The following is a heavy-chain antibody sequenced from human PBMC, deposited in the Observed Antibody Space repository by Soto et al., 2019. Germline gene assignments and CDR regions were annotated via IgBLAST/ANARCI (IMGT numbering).Heavy chain of an antibody. J-gene: IGHJ6*03. Sequence: EVQLVESGGGLVQPGGSLSISCAASEFTFSGRSVHWVRQAPGKGLVWVSGIDKVGTDSTYADSVKGRFTSSRDNAKNTVYLQMNSLSVEETAVYYCARGWFGPDVWGKGTTVTVSS. CDR1: EFTFSGRS. CDR2: IDKVGTDS. V-gene: IGHV3-74*01. D-gene: IGHD3-10*01. CDR3: ARGWFGPDV.